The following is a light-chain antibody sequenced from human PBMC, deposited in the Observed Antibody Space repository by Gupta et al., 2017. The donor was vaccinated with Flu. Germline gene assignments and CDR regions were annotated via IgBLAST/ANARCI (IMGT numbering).Light chain of an antibody. Sequence: VTPGEPASISCRSSQSRLHSNGYKYLDWYLQKPGQSPQLLIYLGSLRASGVPDRFSGSGSGTYFTLKISRVEPEDVGVYYCMQTLQSPDTFGQGTKMEI. V-gene: IGKV2-28*01. CDR1: QSRLHSNGYKY. CDR2: LGS. J-gene: IGKJ2*01. CDR3: MQTLQSPDT.